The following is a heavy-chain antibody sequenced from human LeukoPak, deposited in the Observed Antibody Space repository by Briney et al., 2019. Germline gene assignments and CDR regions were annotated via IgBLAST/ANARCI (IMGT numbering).Heavy chain of an antibody. V-gene: IGHV3-21*01. D-gene: IGHD4-17*01. CDR2: ISSSSSYI. J-gene: IGHJ6*02. CDR3: AREDPYGDLNMDV. Sequence: PGGSLRLSCAASGFTFSSYSMNWVRQPPGKGLDWFSSISSSSSYIYYADSVKGRFTISRDNAKNSLYLQMNSLRAEDTAVYYCAREDPYGDLNMDVWGQGTTVTVSS. CDR1: GFTFSSYS.